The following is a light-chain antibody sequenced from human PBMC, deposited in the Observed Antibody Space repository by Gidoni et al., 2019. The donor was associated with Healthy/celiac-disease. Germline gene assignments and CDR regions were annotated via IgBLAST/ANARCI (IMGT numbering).Light chain of an antibody. CDR1: NLGDKY. CDR3: QAWDSSTVV. J-gene: IGLJ2*01. V-gene: IGLV3-1*01. Sequence: SYELTQPPSVSVSPGQTASITCSGDNLGDKYACWYQQKPGPSHVLVIYQDSKRPSGIPERFSGSNSGNTATLTISGTQAMDEADYYCQAWDSSTVVFGGGTKLTVL. CDR2: QDS.